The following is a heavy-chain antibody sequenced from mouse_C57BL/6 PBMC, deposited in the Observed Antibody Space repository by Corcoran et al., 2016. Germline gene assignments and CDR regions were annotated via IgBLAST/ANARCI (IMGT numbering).Heavy chain of an antibody. Sequence: EVQLQQSGPELVKPGASVKISCKASGYTFTDYYMNWVTQSHGKSLEWIGDINPNNVSTSYNQKFKGKATLTVDKSSSKAYMELRSLTSEDSAAYYCARGPYGSSYDWYFDGWGAGTTVIVSS. V-gene: IGHV1-26*01. J-gene: IGHJ1*01. CDR1: GYTFTDYY. D-gene: IGHD1-1*01. CDR2: INPNNVST. CDR3: ARGPYGSSYDWYFDG.